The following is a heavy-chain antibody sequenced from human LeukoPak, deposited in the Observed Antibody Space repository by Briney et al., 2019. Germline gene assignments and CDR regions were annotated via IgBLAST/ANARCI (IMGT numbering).Heavy chain of an antibody. CDR3: ARGRGDYFDTSGYFFDY. Sequence: SETLSLTCAVYGGSFSGYYWSWIRQPPGKGLEWIGEINHSGSTSYNPSLKSRVTMSVDKSKNQFSLKLSSVTAADTAMYFCARGRGDYFDTSGYFFDYWGQGTLVTISS. CDR2: INHSGST. V-gene: IGHV4-34*01. CDR1: GGSFSGYY. J-gene: IGHJ4*02. D-gene: IGHD3-22*01.